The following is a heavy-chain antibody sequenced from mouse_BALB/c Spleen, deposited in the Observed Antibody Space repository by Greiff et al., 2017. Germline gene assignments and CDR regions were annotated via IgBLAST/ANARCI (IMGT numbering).Heavy chain of an antibody. J-gene: IGHJ4*01. Sequence: EVQLQQSGPGLVKPSQSLSLTCTVTGYSITSDYAWNWLRQFPGNKLEWMGYISYSGSTSYNPSLKSRISITRDTSKNQFFLQLNSVTTEDTATYYCARQSYYGYDGDAMDYWGQGTSVTVSS. CDR3: ARQSYYGYDGDAMDY. V-gene: IGHV3-2*02. CDR1: GYSITSDYA. CDR2: ISYSGST. D-gene: IGHD2-2*01.